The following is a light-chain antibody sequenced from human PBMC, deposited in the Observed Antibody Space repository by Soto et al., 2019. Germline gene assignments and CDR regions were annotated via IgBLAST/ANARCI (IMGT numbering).Light chain of an antibody. CDR2: DVN. CDR3: CSYTSSRSAV. Sequence: QSALTQPASVSGSPGQSITIPCTGTSSDVGGYDFVSWYQQYPGKAPKLMIYDVNNRPSGVSNRFSGSKSGNTASLTISELQAEDEADYYCCSYTSSRSAVFGGGTKLTVL. V-gene: IGLV2-14*01. CDR1: SSDVGGYDF. J-gene: IGLJ2*01.